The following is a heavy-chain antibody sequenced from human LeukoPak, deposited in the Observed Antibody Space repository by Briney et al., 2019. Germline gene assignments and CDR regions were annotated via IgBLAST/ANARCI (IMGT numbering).Heavy chain of an antibody. Sequence: GGSLRLSCAASGFSFSIYATSWVRQAPGKGLELVSSIGGLDSNTFYADSVKGRFTISRDKSKNMLYLQLSGVRAEDTAVYYCASHPGAVAGTGTRFDPWGQGTLVTVSS. CDR3: ASHPGAVAGTGTRFDP. D-gene: IGHD6-19*01. J-gene: IGHJ5*02. CDR2: IGGLDSNT. V-gene: IGHV3-23*01. CDR1: GFSFSIYA.